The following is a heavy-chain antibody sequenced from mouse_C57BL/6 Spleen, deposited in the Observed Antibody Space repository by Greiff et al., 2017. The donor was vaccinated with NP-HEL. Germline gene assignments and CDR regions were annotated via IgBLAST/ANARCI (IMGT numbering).Heavy chain of an antibody. CDR2: IDPEDGDT. CDR3: ARWDNGAMDY. V-gene: IGHV14-2*01. J-gene: IGHJ4*01. Sequence: EVQLQQSGAELVKPGASVKLSCTASGFNIKDYYMHWVKQRPEQGLEWIGRIDPEDGDTKYAAKFQGKATITADTSSNTAYLQLSSLTSEDTAVYYCARWDNGAMDYWGQGTSVTVSS. D-gene: IGHD4-1*01. CDR1: GFNIKDYY.